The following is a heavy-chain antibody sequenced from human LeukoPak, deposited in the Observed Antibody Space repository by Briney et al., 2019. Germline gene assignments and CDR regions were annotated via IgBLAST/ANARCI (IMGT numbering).Heavy chain of an antibody. D-gene: IGHD2-15*01. Sequence: PGGSLRLSCAASGFTFSSYAMSWVRQDPGKGLEWVSGISGSGGSTYYADSVKGRFTISRDNSKNTLYLQMNSLRAEDTAVYYCAKPAYCSGGSCYSIGYFDYWGQGTLVTVSS. CDR1: GFTFSSYA. V-gene: IGHV3-23*01. J-gene: IGHJ4*02. CDR3: AKPAYCSGGSCYSIGYFDY. CDR2: ISGSGGST.